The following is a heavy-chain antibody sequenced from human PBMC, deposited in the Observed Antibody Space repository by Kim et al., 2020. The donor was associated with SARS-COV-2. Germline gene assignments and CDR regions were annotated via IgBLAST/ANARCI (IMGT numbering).Heavy chain of an antibody. CDR1: GGTFSSYA. V-gene: IGHV1-69*13. Sequence: SVKVSCKASGGTFSSYAISWVRQAPGQGLEWMGGIIPIFGTANYAQKFQGRVTITADESTSTAYMELSSLRSEDTAVYYCASCSSSWNNWFDPWGQGTLVTVSS. D-gene: IGHD6-13*01. J-gene: IGHJ5*02. CDR3: ASCSSSWNNWFDP. CDR2: IIPIFGTA.